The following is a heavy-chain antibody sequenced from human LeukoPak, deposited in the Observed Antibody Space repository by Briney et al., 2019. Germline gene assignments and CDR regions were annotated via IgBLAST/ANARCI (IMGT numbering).Heavy chain of an antibody. D-gene: IGHD2-15*01. CDR3: AKRADGCSGVSCYYYYMDV. J-gene: IGHJ6*03. V-gene: IGHV3-23*01. Sequence: GGSLRLSCAASGFTFSNSAMNSVRQAPGKGLEWVSTISGVGDSTYYADSVKGRFTMSRDNSKNTVYLQMNSLRVEDTAIYYCAKRADGCSGVSCYYYYMDVWGKGTTVTVSS. CDR2: ISGVGDST. CDR1: GFTFSNSA.